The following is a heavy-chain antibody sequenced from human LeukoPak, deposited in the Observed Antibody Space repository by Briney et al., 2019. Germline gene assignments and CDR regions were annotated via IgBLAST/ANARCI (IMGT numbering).Heavy chain of an antibody. V-gene: IGHV3-7*01. D-gene: IGHD1-14*01. Sequence: GGSLRLSCSASGFTFNNYWMNWVRQAPGKGLDWVANINMDGSEKNYVDSVKGRFSISRDNAKNSLYLQMNYLRPEDTAVYYCARQDHGPDYWGQGTLVTVSS. J-gene: IGHJ4*02. CDR2: INMDGSEK. CDR1: GFTFNNYW. CDR3: ARQDHGPDY.